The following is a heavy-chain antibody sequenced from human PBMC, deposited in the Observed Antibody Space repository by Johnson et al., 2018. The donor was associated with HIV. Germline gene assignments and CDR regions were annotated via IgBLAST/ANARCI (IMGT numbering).Heavy chain of an antibody. Sequence: QEQLVESGGGLVQPGGSLRLSCAASGFTFSSYGMHWVRQAPGKGLEWVAVIWYDGSNKYYADSVKGRFTISRDNSKNTLYLQMNSLRAEDTAVYYCAKGLNWGGDAFDIWGQGTMVTVSS. CDR2: IWYDGSNK. J-gene: IGHJ3*02. CDR3: AKGLNWGGDAFDI. V-gene: IGHV3-33*06. D-gene: IGHD7-27*01. CDR1: GFTFSSYG.